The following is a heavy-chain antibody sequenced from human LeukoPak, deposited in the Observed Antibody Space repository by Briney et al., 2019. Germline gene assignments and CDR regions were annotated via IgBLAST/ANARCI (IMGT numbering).Heavy chain of an antibody. CDR3: ARGREFSGWYYPQYFQH. CDR2: INHSRST. V-gene: IGHV4-34*01. J-gene: IGHJ1*01. CDR1: GGSFSGYY. D-gene: IGHD6-19*01. Sequence: SETLSLTCAVYGGSFSGYYWSWIRQPPGKGLEWIGEINHSRSTNYNPSLKSRVTISVDTSKNQFSLKLSSVTAADTAVYYCARGREFSGWYYPQYFQHWGQGTLVTVSS.